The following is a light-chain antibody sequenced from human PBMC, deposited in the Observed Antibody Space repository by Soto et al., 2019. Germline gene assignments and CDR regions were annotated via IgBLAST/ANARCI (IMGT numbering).Light chain of an antibody. CDR1: SSDVGGYKH. Sequence: QSVLTQPASVSGSPGQSITISCTGTSSDVGGYKHVSWYQHHPGKAPKLMIYGVSNRPSGVSYRFSGSKSGNTASLTISGLQADDEADYYCISYTVSRSYVFGPGTKLTVL. CDR3: ISYTVSRSYV. CDR2: GVS. V-gene: IGLV2-14*01. J-gene: IGLJ1*01.